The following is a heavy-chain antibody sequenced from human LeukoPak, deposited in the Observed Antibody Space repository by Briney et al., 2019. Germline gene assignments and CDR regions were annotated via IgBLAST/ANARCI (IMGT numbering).Heavy chain of an antibody. CDR1: GDSVSSNSAA. V-gene: IGHV6-1*01. J-gene: IGHJ5*02. Sequence: SQTLSLTCSISGDSVSSNSAAWNWIRQSPSRGLEWLGRTYYRSKCYYEYAASVKSRITVKSDTSKNQFSLQLNSVTPEDTAVYYCASTHGPIDHWGQGTPVTVSS. D-gene: IGHD2-8*01. CDR2: TYYRSKCYY. CDR3: ASTHGPIDH.